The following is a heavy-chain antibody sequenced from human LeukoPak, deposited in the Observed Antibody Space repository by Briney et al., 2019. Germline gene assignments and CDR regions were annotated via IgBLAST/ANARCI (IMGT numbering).Heavy chain of an antibody. V-gene: IGHV1-18*01. CDR3: AREVVVPAAVYYYYYYMDV. D-gene: IGHD2-2*01. J-gene: IGHJ6*03. CDR1: GYTFTSYG. CDR2: ISAYNGNT. Sequence: GASVKVSCKASGYTFTSYGISWVRQAPGQGLEWMGWISAYNGNTNYAQKLQGRVTMTTDTSTSTAYMELRSLRSEDTAVYYCAREVVVPAAVYYYYYYMDVWGKGTTVTVSS.